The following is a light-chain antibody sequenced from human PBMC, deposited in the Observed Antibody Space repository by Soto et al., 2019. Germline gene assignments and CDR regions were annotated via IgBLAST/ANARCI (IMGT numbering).Light chain of an antibody. V-gene: IGKV1-27*01. CDR2: GAS. Sequence: DIQMTQSPSSLSASVGDTVTITCRASQGISSSLAWYQQKAGKVPDLLIYGASTLQSGVPSHFSGSGSGTDFTLTISSLQPEDVATYYCQKYHSPPFTFGPGTKVEMK. CDR1: QGISSS. CDR3: QKYHSPPFT. J-gene: IGKJ3*01.